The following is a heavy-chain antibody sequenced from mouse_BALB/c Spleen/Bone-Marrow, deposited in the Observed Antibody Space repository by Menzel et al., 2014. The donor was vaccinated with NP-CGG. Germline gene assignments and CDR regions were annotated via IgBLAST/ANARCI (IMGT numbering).Heavy chain of an antibody. J-gene: IGHJ2*01. D-gene: IGHD2-4*01. Sequence: QVQLQQSGAELVRPGSSVKISCKASGYAFSSFWMNWMKQRHGQGPEWIGQIYPGDGDTNYNGKFKGKATLTADMSSSTTYIHLSSLASEDSAVYFCARDDFGPDYWGQGTTLTVSS. CDR1: GYAFSSFW. CDR3: ARDDFGPDY. V-gene: IGHV1-80*01. CDR2: IYPGDGDT.